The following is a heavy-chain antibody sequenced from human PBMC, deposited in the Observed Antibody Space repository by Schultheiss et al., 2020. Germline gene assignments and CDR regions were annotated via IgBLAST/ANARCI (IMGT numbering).Heavy chain of an antibody. J-gene: IGHJ4*02. CDR3: ARSGITIFGVVIIRGRFDY. Sequence: SETLSLTCTVSGGSISSYYWSWIRQPAGKGLEWIGEINHSGSTNYNPSLKSRVTISVDTSKNQFSLKLSSVTAADTAVYYCARSGITIFGVVIIRGRFDYWGQGTLVTVSS. D-gene: IGHD3-3*01. V-gene: IGHV4-34*01. CDR2: INHSGST. CDR1: GGSISSYY.